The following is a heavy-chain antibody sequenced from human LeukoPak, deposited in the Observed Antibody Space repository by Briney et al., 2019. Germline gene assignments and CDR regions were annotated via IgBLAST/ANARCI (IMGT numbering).Heavy chain of an antibody. CDR1: GVSISSSSYY. V-gene: IGHV4-39*07. D-gene: IGHD3-3*01. Sequence: SETLSLTCTVSGVSISSSSYYWGWIRQPPGKGLEWIGSTYYSGSTYYNPSLKSRVTIAVDTSKNQFSLKLSSVTAADTAVYSWARRVYSVFGGVIYKGAFDIWGQGTMVTVSS. CDR3: ARRVYSVFGGVIYKGAFDI. J-gene: IGHJ3*02. CDR2: TYYSGST.